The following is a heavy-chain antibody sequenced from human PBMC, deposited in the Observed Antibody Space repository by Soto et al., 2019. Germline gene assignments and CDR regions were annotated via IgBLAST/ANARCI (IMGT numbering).Heavy chain of an antibody. J-gene: IGHJ4*02. CDR3: TKGAHLDY. CDR2: IIGNSGDT. Sequence: PGGSLRLSCAASGFSFSTYDMSWARQAPGKGLEWVSNIIGNSGDTHYADSVKGRFTISRDNSKNMLYLQMNSLRAEDTALYYCTKGAHLDYWGQGTLVTVSS. V-gene: IGHV3-23*01. D-gene: IGHD3-16*01. CDR1: GFSFSTYD.